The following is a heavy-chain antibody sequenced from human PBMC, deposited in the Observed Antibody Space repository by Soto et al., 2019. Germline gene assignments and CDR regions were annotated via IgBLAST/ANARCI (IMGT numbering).Heavy chain of an antibody. J-gene: IGHJ5*02. CDR3: ARVRSTSWVWFDP. Sequence: QVQLQESGPGLVKPSETLSLTCTVSGGSVSSGSYYWSWIRQPPGKGLEWIGYIYYSGSTNYNPSLKSRVTISVDTSENQFSLKLSSVTAADTAVYYCARVRSTSWVWFDPWGQGTLVTVSS. CDR2: IYYSGST. V-gene: IGHV4-61*01. D-gene: IGHD2-2*01. CDR1: GGSVSSGSYY.